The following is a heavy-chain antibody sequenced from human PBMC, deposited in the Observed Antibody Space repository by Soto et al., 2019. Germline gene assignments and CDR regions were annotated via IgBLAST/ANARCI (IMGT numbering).Heavy chain of an antibody. CDR1: GFTFSSYS. Sequence: PGGSLRLSCAASGFTFSSYSMNWVRQAPGKGLEWVSSISSSSSYIYYADSVKGRFTISRGNAKNSLYLQMNSLRAEDTAVYYCARDRKGFVAAAGTINYYYYGMDVWGQGTTVTVSS. J-gene: IGHJ6*02. CDR2: ISSSSSYI. CDR3: ARDRKGFVAAAGTINYYYYGMDV. V-gene: IGHV3-21*01. D-gene: IGHD6-13*01.